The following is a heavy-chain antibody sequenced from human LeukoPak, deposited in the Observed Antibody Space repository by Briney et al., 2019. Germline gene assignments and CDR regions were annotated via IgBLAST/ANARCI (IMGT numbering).Heavy chain of an antibody. CDR1: GYTLTELS. CDR3: ATLGKVKYQLLFYDY. D-gene: IGHD2-2*01. CDR2: FDPEDGET. V-gene: IGHV1-24*01. J-gene: IGHJ4*02. Sequence: ASVKVSCKVSGYTLTELSMHWVRQAPGKGLEWMGGFDPEDGETIYAQKFQGRVTMTEDTSTDTAYMELSSLRSEDTAVYYCATLGKVKYQLLFYDYWGQGTLVTVSS.